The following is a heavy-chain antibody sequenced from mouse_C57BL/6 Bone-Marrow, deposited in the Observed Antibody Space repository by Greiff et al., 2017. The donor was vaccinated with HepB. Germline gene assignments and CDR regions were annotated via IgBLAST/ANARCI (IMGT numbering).Heavy chain of an antibody. CDR3: ARSMVTTRNFDY. CDR1: GYAFSSSW. J-gene: IGHJ2*01. CDR2: IYPGDGDT. V-gene: IGHV1-82*01. D-gene: IGHD2-2*01. Sequence: VQGVESGPELVKPGASVKISCKASGYAFSSSWMNWVKQRPGKGLEWIGRIYPGDGDTNYNGKFKGKATLTADKSSSTAYMQLSSLTSEDSAVYFCARSMVTTRNFDYWGQGTTLTVSS.